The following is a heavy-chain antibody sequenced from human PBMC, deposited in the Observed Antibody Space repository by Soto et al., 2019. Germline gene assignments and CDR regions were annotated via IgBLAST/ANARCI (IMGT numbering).Heavy chain of an antibody. J-gene: IGHJ6*02. Sequence: PSETLSLTCTVSGGSISSGGYYWSWIRQHPGKGLEWIGYIYYSGSTYYNPSLKSRVTISVDTSKNQFSLKLSSVTAADTAVYYCARSQDIVVVVAATDYYGMDVWGQGTTVTVSS. V-gene: IGHV4-31*03. CDR3: ARSQDIVVVVAATDYYGMDV. CDR1: GGSISSGGYY. D-gene: IGHD2-15*01. CDR2: IYYSGST.